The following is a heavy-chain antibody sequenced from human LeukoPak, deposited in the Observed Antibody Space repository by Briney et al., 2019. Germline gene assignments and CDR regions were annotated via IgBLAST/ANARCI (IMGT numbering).Heavy chain of an antibody. CDR2: INPNSGGT. CDR1: GYTFTGYY. J-gene: IGHJ3*01. V-gene: IGHV1-2*06. D-gene: IGHD3-3*01. CDR3: ATIFGVVIIPADDAFDL. Sequence: GASVKVSCKASGYTFTGYYMHWVRQAPGQGLEWMGRINPNSGGTNYAQKFQGRVTMTRDTAISTAYMELSRLRSDDTAVYYCATIFGVVIIPADDAFDLWGQGTMVTVSS.